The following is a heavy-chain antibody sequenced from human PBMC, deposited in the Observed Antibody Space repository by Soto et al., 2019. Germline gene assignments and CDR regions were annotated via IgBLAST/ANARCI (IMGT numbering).Heavy chain of an antibody. CDR3: ARDSAIFYDSSGSPGAFDI. CDR2: ISSSSSYI. Sequence: GGSLRLSCAASGFTFSSYSMNWVRQAPGKGLEWVSSISSSSSYIYYADSVKCRFTISRENAKNSLYLQMNRVRAEYTGVYYCARDSAIFYDSSGSPGAFDIWGHGTMVTLSS. D-gene: IGHD3-22*01. V-gene: IGHV3-21*01. CDR1: GFTFSSYS. J-gene: IGHJ3*02.